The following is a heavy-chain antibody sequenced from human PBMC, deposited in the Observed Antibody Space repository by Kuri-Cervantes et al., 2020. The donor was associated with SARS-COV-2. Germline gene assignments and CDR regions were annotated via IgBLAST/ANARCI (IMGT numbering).Heavy chain of an antibody. Sequence: GGSLRLSCAATRFSHCSYAMHWVRQAPGKGLEWVAVIPYDGSNKYYADSVKGRFTISRDNSKNTLYLQVNSLRAEDTAVYYCAKNHGGGYDFSIHFDTYFDYWGQRTLVTVSS. CDR3: AKNHGGGYDFSIHFDTYFDY. CDR1: RFSHCSYA. CDR2: IPYDGSNK. D-gene: IGHD3-3*01. V-gene: IGHV3-30-3*02. J-gene: IGHJ4*02.